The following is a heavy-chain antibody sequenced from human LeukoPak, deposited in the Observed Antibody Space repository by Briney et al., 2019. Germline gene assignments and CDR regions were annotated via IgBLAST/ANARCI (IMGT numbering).Heavy chain of an antibody. CDR2: ISSDGYYI. D-gene: IGHD1-26*01. V-gene: IGHV3-21*01. CDR1: GFIFSSYS. Sequence: GGPLRLSCAASGFIFSSYSMNWVRQAPGKGLEWVSSISSDGYYIFYADSVKGRFTISRDNAKNSLYLQMNSLRAEDTAVYYCARSGPTRDYGMGVWGQGTTVTVS. J-gene: IGHJ6*02. CDR3: ARSGPTRDYGMGV.